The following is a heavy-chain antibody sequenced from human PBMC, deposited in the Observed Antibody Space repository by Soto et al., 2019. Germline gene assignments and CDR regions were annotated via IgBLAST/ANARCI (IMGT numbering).Heavy chain of an antibody. J-gene: IGHJ5*02. CDR2: LTETGGST. Sequence: VSSLRLSCVYSTFNLKNYAMAWVRQAPGKGLEWVSALTETGGSTYYADSVKGRFTISTDNAKKSLYLQMDSLRAEDTGVYYCATGGIYYEAWGQGTLVTVSS. D-gene: IGHD1-26*01. CDR3: ATGGIYYEA. V-gene: IGHV3-23*01. CDR1: TFNLKNYA.